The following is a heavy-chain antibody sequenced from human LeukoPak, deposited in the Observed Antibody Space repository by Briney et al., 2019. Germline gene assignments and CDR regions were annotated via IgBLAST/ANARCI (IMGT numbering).Heavy chain of an antibody. CDR1: GFTFSSYA. D-gene: IGHD4-17*01. CDR3: AKAYYGEDNY. J-gene: IGHJ4*02. Sequence: GGSLRLSCAASGFTFSSYAMSWVRQAPGKWLEWVSAISGSGGSTYYADSVKGRFTISRDNSKHTLYLQMNSLRAEDTAVYYCAKAYYGEDNYWGQGTLVTVSS. V-gene: IGHV3-23*01. CDR2: ISGSGGST.